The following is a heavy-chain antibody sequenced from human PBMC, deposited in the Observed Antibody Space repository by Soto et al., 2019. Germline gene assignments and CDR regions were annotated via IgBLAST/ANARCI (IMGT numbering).Heavy chain of an antibody. J-gene: IGHJ4*02. CDR1: GGSISSGGYY. CDR3: ARDPRGLYSSSGFDY. D-gene: IGHD6-6*01. Sequence: SETLSLTCTVSGGSISSGGYYWSWIRQHPGKGLEWIGYIYYSGSTYYNPSLKSRVTISVDTSKNQFSLKLSSVTAADTAVYYCARDPRGLYSSSGFDYWGQGTLVTVSS. V-gene: IGHV4-31*03. CDR2: IYYSGST.